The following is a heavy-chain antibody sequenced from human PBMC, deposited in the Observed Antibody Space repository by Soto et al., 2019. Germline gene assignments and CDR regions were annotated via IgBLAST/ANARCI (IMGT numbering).Heavy chain of an antibody. CDR3: ARGNVVVVAATANYYYYMDV. J-gene: IGHJ6*03. D-gene: IGHD2-15*01. Sequence: QVQLQQWGAGLLKPSETLSLTCAVYGGSFSGYYWSWIRQPPGKGLEWIGEINHSGSTNYNPSLKSRVTISVDTSKNQFSLKLSSVTAADTAVYYCARGNVVVVAATANYYYYMDVWGKGTTVTGSS. CDR2: INHSGST. CDR1: GGSFSGYY. V-gene: IGHV4-34*01.